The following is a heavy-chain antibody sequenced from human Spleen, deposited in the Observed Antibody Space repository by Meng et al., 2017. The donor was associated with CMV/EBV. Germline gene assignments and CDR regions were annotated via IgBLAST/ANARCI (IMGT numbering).Heavy chain of an antibody. V-gene: IGHV1-18*01. D-gene: IGHD3-16*02. J-gene: IGHJ4*02. CDR1: GYTFSSYG. CDR3: ARGRPTGPLGGVIRGPFDY. CDR2: ISVHNGNT. Sequence: ASVKVSCKASGYTFSSYGISWVRQAPGQGLEWMGWISVHNGNTNHAQKVQGRVSMSTDTSTSTAYMELRSLRPDDTAVYYCARGRPTGPLGGVIRGPFDYWGQGTLVTVSS.